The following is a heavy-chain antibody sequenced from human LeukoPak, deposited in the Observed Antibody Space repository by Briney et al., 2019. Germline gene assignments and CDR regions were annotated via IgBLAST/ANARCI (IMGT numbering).Heavy chain of an antibody. V-gene: IGHV3-23*01. J-gene: IGHJ4*02. CDR2: ISASGTIP. CDR3: AKRGGYYHDY. CDR1: GFTFSSYG. Sequence: GGSLRLSCAASGFTFSSYGMHWVRQAPGKGLEWVSAISASGTIPHYADSVKGRFTISRDNSKNTLYLQMNSLRAEDTAVYYCAKRGGYYHDYWGQGTLVTVSS. D-gene: IGHD3-3*01.